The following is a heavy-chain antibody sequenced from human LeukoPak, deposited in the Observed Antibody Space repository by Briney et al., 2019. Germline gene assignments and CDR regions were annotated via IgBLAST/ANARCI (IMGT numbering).Heavy chain of an antibody. CDR2: INWNGGST. CDR3: AREAPAYGSGSYYSYYYYMDV. J-gene: IGHJ6*03. D-gene: IGHD3-10*01. Sequence: GGSLRLSCAASGFTLDDYGMSWVRHAPGKGMEWVSGINWNGGSTVYADSVKGRLTISRENAKNSLYLQMNSLRAEDTALYYCAREAPAYGSGSYYSYYYYMDVWGKGTTVTVSS. V-gene: IGHV3-20*04. CDR1: GFTLDDYG.